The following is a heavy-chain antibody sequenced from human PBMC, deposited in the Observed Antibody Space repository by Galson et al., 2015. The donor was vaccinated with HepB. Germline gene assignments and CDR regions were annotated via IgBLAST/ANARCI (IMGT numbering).Heavy chain of an antibody. V-gene: IGHV3-23*01. CDR2: ISSSGGST. CDR1: GFTFSSYA. D-gene: IGHD6-13*01. J-gene: IGHJ4*02. CDR3: AKDSGRYSSSWGYDY. Sequence: SLRLSCAASGFTFSSYAMSWVRQAPGKGLEWVSAISSSGGSTYYADSVKGRFTISRDNSKNTLYLQMNSLRAEDTAVYYCAKDSGRYSSSWGYDYWGQGTLVTVSS.